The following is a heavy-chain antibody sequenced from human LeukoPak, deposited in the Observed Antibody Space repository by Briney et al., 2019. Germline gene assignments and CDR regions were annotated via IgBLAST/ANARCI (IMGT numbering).Heavy chain of an antibody. J-gene: IGHJ6*02. CDR2: IGGSGDTT. CDR3: AKGKSLPHYYYYGMDV. Sequence: GGSLRLSCAASGFTFSTSAMNWVRQAPGKGLEWVSVIGGSGDTTYYADSVRGRFTISRDNFKNTLYLQMNSLTAEDMAIYYCAKGKSLPHYYYYGMDVWGQGTTVTASS. V-gene: IGHV3-23*01. CDR1: GFTFSTSA.